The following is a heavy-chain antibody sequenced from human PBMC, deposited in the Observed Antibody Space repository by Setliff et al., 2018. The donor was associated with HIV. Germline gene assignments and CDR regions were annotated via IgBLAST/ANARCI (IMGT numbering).Heavy chain of an antibody. CDR3: VRTDYDSSGPKTFDY. V-gene: IGHV1-46*01. D-gene: IGHD3-22*01. Sequence: ASVKVSCKSSGYTFTSYYMHWVRQAPGQGLEWMGIIKPGGGTTSYPQKFQGRVIMTRDTSTSTVYMELSSLTSEDTAVYYCVRTDYDSSGPKTFDYWGQGTLVTVPQ. CDR2: IKPGGGTT. J-gene: IGHJ4*02. CDR1: GYTFTSYY.